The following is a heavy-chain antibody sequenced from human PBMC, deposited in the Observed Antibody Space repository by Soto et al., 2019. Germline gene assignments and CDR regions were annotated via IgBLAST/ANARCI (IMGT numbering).Heavy chain of an antibody. CDR1: GGSISSGGYY. V-gene: IGHV4-31*03. D-gene: IGHD3-3*01. J-gene: IGHJ6*02. CDR2: IYYSGST. Sequence: KPSETLSLTCTVSGGSISSGGYYWSWIRQHPGKGLEWIGYIYYSGSTYYNPSLKSRVTISVDTSKNQFSLKLSSVTAADTAVYYCARDRLGYDFWSGLVLVGMDVWGQGTTVTVSS. CDR3: ARDRLGYDFWSGLVLVGMDV.